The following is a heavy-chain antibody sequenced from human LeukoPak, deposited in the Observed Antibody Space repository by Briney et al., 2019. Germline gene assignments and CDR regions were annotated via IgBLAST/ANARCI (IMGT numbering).Heavy chain of an antibody. D-gene: IGHD1-1*01. CDR1: GFTFDDYG. CDR2: ISSSSSYI. Sequence: GGSLRLSCAASGFTFDDYGMNWVRQAPGKGLEWVSSISSSSSYIYYADSVKGRFTISRDNAKNSLYLQMNSLRAEDTAVYYCARGDWNDAFDYWGQGTLDAVSS. V-gene: IGHV3-21*01. J-gene: IGHJ4*02. CDR3: ARGDWNDAFDY.